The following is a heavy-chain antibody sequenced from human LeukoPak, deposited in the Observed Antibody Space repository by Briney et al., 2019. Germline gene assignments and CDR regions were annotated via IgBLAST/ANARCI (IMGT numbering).Heavy chain of an antibody. D-gene: IGHD6-13*01. J-gene: IGHJ4*02. CDR3: ARNLIPEQLVLNF. CDR2: IYYTGST. CDR1: GNSISSGDNY. Sequence: SQTLSLTCTVSGNSISSGDNYWSWIRQPPGKGLEWIGYIYYTGSTNYNPSLKSRVTMSVDTSKNQFSLNLKSVTPEDTAVYYCARNLIPEQLVLNFWGQGTLVTVSS. V-gene: IGHV4-61*08.